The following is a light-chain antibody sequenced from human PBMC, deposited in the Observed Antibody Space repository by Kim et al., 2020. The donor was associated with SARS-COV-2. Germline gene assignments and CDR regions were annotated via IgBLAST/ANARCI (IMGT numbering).Light chain of an antibody. CDR3: QAWDSSNDVV. CDR2: QDT. Sequence: SYELTQPPSVSVSPGQTASITCSGDRLGNKYACWYQQKPGQSPVLVIYQDTKRPSGIPERFSGSNSGNTATLTISGTQAMDEADYYCQAWDSSNDVVFGTGTKLTVL. V-gene: IGLV3-1*01. J-gene: IGLJ2*01. CDR1: RLGNKY.